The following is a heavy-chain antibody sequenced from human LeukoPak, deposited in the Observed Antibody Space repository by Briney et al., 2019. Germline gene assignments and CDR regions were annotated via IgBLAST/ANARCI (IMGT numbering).Heavy chain of an antibody. CDR1: GFTFSSYE. V-gene: IGHV3-48*03. J-gene: IGHJ4*02. D-gene: IGHD3-10*01. Sequence: GGSLRLSCAASGFTFSSYEMNWVRQAPGKGLEWVSYVRYSGSTRYYADSVKGRFTISSHNAKNSLYLQLNSLRLEHASVYYCARGPSGSNTLWIDYGGQRTLVTVSS. CDR3: ARGPSGSNTLWIDY. CDR2: VRYSGSTR.